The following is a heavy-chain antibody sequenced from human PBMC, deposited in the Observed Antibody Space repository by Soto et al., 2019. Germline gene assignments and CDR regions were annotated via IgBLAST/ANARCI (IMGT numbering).Heavy chain of an antibody. D-gene: IGHD3-3*01. J-gene: IGHJ6*02. Sequence: GASVKVSCKASGCTFTSYDINWVRQATGQGLEWMGWMNPNSGNTGYAQKFQGRVTMTRNTSISTAYMELSSLRSEDTAVYYCARGLMIFGAVAAPGYGMDVWGQGTTVTVSS. CDR2: MNPNSGNT. CDR1: GCTFTSYD. V-gene: IGHV1-8*01. CDR3: ARGLMIFGAVAAPGYGMDV.